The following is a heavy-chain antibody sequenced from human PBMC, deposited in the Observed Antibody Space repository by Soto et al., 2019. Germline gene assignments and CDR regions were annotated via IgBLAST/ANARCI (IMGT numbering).Heavy chain of an antibody. CDR1: GGSFSGYY. V-gene: IGHV4-34*01. CDR2: INHSGST. CDR3: ARDTYYYDSSGYPTPEPY. D-gene: IGHD3-22*01. Sequence: SETLSLTCAVYGGSFSGYYWSWIRQPPGKGLEWIGEINHSGSTNYNPSLKSRVTISVDTSKNQFSLKLSSVTAADTAVYYCARDTYYYDSSGYPTPEPYWGQGTLVTVSS. J-gene: IGHJ4*02.